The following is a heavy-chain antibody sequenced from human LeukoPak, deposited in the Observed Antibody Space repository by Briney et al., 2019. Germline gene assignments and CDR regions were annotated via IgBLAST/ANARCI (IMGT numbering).Heavy chain of an antibody. CDR1: GFTFSHFG. D-gene: IGHD5-24*01. CDR2: IWYNGRNQ. J-gene: IGHJ4*02. CDR3: VREGTSGNGDGYNSYDY. Sequence: GGSLRLSCAATGFTFSHFGMHWVRQAPGKGLEWVAVIWYNGRNQYYRDSVKGRFTISRDNFKNTLHLQMNSLRVEDTAMYYCVREGTSGNGDGYNSYDYWGQGTLVTVSS. V-gene: IGHV3-33*01.